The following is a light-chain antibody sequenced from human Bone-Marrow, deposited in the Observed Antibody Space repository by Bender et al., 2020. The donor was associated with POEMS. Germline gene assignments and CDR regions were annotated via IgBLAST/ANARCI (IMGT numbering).Light chain of an antibody. J-gene: IGLJ2*01. CDR3: CSFAGNDIFI. CDR2: DVN. V-gene: IGLV2-18*02. Sequence: QSALTQPPSVSGSPGQSVTISCTGTSSDIGTYDRVSWYQQTPGTGPKLMIYDVNKRPSGVSDRFSGSKSGNTASLTISGLQAEDEADYYCCSFAGNDIFIFGGGTKLTVL. CDR1: SSDIGTYDR.